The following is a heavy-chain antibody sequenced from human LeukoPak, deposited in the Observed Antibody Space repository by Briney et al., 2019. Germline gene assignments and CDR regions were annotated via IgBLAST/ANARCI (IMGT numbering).Heavy chain of an antibody. J-gene: IGHJ3*02. V-gene: IGHV3-23*01. D-gene: IGHD5-18*01. Sequence: GGSLRLSCTASGFTSSSYAMTWVRQAPGKGLEWVSGISISGASTYYADSVKGRFTISRDNSKNTLYLQMNSLRAEDTAVYYCAKVIDSYGQGDIWGQGTMVTVSS. CDR2: ISISGAST. CDR1: GFTSSSYA. CDR3: AKVIDSYGQGDI.